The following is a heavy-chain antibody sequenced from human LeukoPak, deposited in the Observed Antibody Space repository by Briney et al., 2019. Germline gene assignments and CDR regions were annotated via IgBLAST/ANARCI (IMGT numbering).Heavy chain of an antibody. D-gene: IGHD5-18*01. CDR1: GFTFTSSA. J-gene: IGHJ4*02. Sequence: SVKVSCKASGFTFTSSAVQWVRQARGQRLEWIGWIVVGSGNTNYAQKFQGRVTMTRDTSTSTVYMELSSLRSEDTAVYYCARVRGGYSYGYFDYWGQGTLVTVSS. CDR2: IVVGSGNT. CDR3: ARVRGGYSYGYFDY. V-gene: IGHV1-58*01.